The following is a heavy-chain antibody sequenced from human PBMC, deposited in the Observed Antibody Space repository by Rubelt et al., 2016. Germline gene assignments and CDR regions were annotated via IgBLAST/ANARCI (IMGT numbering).Heavy chain of an antibody. D-gene: IGHD5-18*01. CDR1: GFSLSNARMG. Sequence: QVTLKESGPVLVKPTETLTLTCTVSGFSLSNARMGVSWIRQPPGKALEWLARIDWDDDKYYSTSLKTRLTISKDTSKNQLVLTMTNMDPVDTATYYCARIGGLTAMVPIWGQGTLVTVSS. J-gene: IGHJ4*02. CDR3: ARIGGLTAMVPI. V-gene: IGHV2-70*16. CDR2: IDWDDDK.